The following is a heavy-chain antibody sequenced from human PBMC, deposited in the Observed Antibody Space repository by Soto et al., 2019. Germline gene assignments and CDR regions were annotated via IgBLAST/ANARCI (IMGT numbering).Heavy chain of an antibody. Sequence: PGGSLRLSCAASGFTFSSYSMNWVRQAPGRGLEWVAAISGTSDYIYYADSVKGRFTISRDNAKTSLYIQMNSLRAEDTAVYYCASKYSGSYHEDYYYYYYGMDVWGQGTTVTVSS. D-gene: IGHD1-26*01. CDR2: ISGTSDYI. J-gene: IGHJ6*02. CDR3: ASKYSGSYHEDYYYYYYGMDV. V-gene: IGHV3-21*04. CDR1: GFTFSSYS.